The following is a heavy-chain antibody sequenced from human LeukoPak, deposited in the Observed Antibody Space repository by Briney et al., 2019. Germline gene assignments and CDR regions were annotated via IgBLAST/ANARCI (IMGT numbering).Heavy chain of an antibody. D-gene: IGHD3-16*01. CDR1: GGSISSYY. V-gene: IGHV4-59*01. CDR3: ARETSQKGAHYMDV. Sequence: SETLSLTCTVSGGSISSYYWSWIRQPPGKGLEWIGYIYYSGYTTYSPSLRSRVTISVDTSKNQFSLKLSSVTAADTAVYYCARETSQKGAHYMDVWGKGTTITISS. J-gene: IGHJ6*03. CDR2: IYYSGYT.